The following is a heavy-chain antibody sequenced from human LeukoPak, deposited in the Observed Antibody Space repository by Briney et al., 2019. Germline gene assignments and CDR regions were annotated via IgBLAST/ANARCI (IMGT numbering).Heavy chain of an antibody. CDR3: STLTSRGLSDS. J-gene: IGHJ4*02. D-gene: IGHD1-20*01. V-gene: IGHV3-15*01. Sequence: GGSLRLSCVASGFTFGKYWMSWVRQAPGKGLEWVGRIKSKADGETIDYAAPVKGRFTFSRDDSKNMLYLQMNSLKSEDTAVYYCSTLTSRGLSDSWGQGTLVTVSS. CDR1: GFTFGKYW. CDR2: IKSKADGETI.